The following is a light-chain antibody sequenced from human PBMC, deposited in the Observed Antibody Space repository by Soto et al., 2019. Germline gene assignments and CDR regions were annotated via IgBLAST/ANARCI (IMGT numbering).Light chain of an antibody. CDR1: NSNIGAGFD. V-gene: IGLV1-40*01. CDR3: QSYDNSLSGYYV. CDR2: GDS. Sequence: QAVVTQPPSVSGAPGQRVTISCTGSNSNIGAGFDVHWYQQLPGTAPKLLIYGDSNRPSGVPDRFSGSKSGTSASLAITGLQAEDEADYYCQSYDNSLSGYYVFGTGTKLTVL. J-gene: IGLJ1*01.